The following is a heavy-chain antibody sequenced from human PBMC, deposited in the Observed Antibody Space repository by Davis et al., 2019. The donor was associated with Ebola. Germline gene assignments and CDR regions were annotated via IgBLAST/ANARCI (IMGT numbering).Heavy chain of an antibody. J-gene: IGHJ6*02. CDR3: TRETAVAGTSNYYYYYGMDV. D-gene: IGHD6-19*01. CDR1: GFTFGDYA. CDR2: IRSKAYGGTT. V-gene: IGHV3-49*04. Sequence: GESLKISCTASGFTFGDYAMSWVRQAPGKGLEWVGFIRSKAYGGTTEYAASVKGRFTISRDDSKSIAYLQMNSLKTEDTAVYYCTRETAVAGTSNYYYYYGMDVWGQGTTVTVSS.